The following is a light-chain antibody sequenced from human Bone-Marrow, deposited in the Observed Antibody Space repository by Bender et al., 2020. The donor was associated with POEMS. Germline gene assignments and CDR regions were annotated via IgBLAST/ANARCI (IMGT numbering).Light chain of an antibody. Sequence: SYVLTQPPSVSAAPGQTARITCGGDNIGSKSVFWYHQEPGQAPVLVIYEDSKRPSGIPERFSGSNSGNTATLTISGTQAIDEADYYCQAWDSSTVVFGGGTKLTVL. CDR1: NIGSKS. J-gene: IGLJ2*01. CDR3: QAWDSSTVV. CDR2: EDS. V-gene: IGLV3-21*02.